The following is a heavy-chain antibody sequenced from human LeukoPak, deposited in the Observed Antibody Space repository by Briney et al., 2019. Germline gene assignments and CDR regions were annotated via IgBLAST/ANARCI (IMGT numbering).Heavy chain of an antibody. CDR3: AREVVIVVEPAANTIDY. CDR1: GFTFRDYT. V-gene: IGHV3-21*01. CDR2: ISKSGTYI. Sequence: GGSLRLSCAASGFTFRDYTMNWVRQAPGKRLEWVSAISKSGTYIKYADSVKGRFTVSRDNAKNSLFLQMNSLRVGDTAVYYCAREVVIVVEPAANTIDYWGQGTRVTVSS. J-gene: IGHJ4*02. D-gene: IGHD2-2*01.